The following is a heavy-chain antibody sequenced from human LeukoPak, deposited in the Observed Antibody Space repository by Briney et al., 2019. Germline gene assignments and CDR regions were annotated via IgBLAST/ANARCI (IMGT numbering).Heavy chain of an antibody. D-gene: IGHD1-26*01. CDR1: GGSISSGGYY. J-gene: IGHJ4*02. Sequence: SQTLSLTCTVSGGSISSGGYYWSWIRQHPGKGLEWIGYIYYSGSTFYNPSLESRVTISRDTSKNQFSLKLSFVAAADTALYYCARQGSGNYLSPVNYWGQGTLVTVSS. CDR3: ARQGSGNYLSPVNY. V-gene: IGHV4-31*03. CDR2: IYYSGST.